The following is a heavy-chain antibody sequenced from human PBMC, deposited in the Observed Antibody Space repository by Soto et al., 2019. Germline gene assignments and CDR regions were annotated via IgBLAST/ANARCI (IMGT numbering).Heavy chain of an antibody. CDR1: GFTFSSYA. CDR2: ISYDGSNK. D-gene: IGHD4-17*01. V-gene: IGHV3-30-3*01. J-gene: IGHJ4*02. Sequence: GGSLRLSCAASGFTFSSYAMHGVRQAPGKGLEWVAVISYDGSNKYYADSVKGRFTISRDNSKNTLYLQMNSLRAEDTAVYYCARDLYGAFDYWGQGTLVTVSS. CDR3: ARDLYGAFDY.